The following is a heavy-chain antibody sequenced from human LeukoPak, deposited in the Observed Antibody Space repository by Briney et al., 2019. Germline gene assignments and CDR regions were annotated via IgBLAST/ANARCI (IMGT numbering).Heavy chain of an antibody. CDR1: GYTFTGYY. V-gene: IGHV1-2*02. D-gene: IGHD3-9*01. CDR3: ATGGYFVWLPDY. J-gene: IGHJ4*02. CDR2: INPNSGGT. Sequence: ASVKVSCKASGYTFTGYYMHWVRQAPGQGLEWMGWINPNSGGTNYTQKFQGRVTMTRDTSISTSYMELSRLRSDVTAVYYCATGGYFVWLPDYWGRGTLVTVSS.